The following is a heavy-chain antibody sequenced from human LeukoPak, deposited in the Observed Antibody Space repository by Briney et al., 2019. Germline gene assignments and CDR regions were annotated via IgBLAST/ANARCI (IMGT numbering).Heavy chain of an antibody. J-gene: IGHJ6*02. CDR3: ARVRTSGRYYYYGMDV. CDR2: IYSGGST. D-gene: IGHD3-10*01. CDR1: GFTVSSNY. Sequence: PGGSLRLSCAASGFTVSSNYMSWVRQVPGKGLEWVSVIYSGGSTYYADSVKGRFTISRDNSKNTLYLQMNSLRAEDTAVYYCARVRTSGRYYYYGMDVWGQGTTVTVSS. V-gene: IGHV3-53*01.